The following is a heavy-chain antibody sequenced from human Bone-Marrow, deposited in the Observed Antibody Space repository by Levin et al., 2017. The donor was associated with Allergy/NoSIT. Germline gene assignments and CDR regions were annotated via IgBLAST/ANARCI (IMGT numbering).Heavy chain of an antibody. Sequence: PGGSLRLSCVGSGFTFSDYSMHWVRQVPGKGLEWVSGITYNSARVSYADSVKGRSAISRDNAKNSLFLQMNSLRTEDMAFYYCAKESANYYGAGRTDLDVWGQGTTVTVSS. CDR3: AKESANYYGAGRTDLDV. CDR2: ITYNSARV. CDR1: GFTFSDYS. V-gene: IGHV3-9*03. D-gene: IGHD3-10*01. J-gene: IGHJ6*02.